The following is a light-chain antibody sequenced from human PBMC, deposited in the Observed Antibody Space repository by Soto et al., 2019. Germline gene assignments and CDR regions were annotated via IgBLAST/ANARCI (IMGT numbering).Light chain of an antibody. CDR1: SSDVGGHNY. CDR2: EVT. Sequence: QSVLTQPASVSGSPGQSITISCTGTSSDVGGHNYVSWYQQHPGTAPKLMIYEVTNRPSGVSNRFSGSKSGNTASLPISGLQADDEADYYCSSYTSSTTLDVVFGGGTKLTVL. CDR3: SSYTSSTTLDVV. V-gene: IGLV2-14*01. J-gene: IGLJ2*01.